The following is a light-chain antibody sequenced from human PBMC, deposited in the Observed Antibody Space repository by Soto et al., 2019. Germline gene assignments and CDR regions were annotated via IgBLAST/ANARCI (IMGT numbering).Light chain of an antibody. Sequence: SALTQPRSVSGSPGQSVTISCTGTSSDVGDYNFVSWYQQHPGKAPKLVIYDVTKRPSGVPDRFSASKSGNTASLTISGLQADDEADYYCCSYAGSYTYVFGSGTKVTVL. CDR2: DVT. V-gene: IGLV2-11*01. J-gene: IGLJ1*01. CDR3: CSYAGSYTYV. CDR1: SSDVGDYNF.